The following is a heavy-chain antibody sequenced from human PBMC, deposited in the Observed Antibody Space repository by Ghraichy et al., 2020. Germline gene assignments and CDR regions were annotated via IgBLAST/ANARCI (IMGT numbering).Heavy chain of an antibody. CDR2: ISWNSGSI. J-gene: IGHJ4*02. V-gene: IGHV3-9*01. CDR3: AKGLHSSGWSDSDY. D-gene: IGHD6-19*01. Sequence: SLNISCAASGFTFDDYAMHCVRQAPGKGLEWVSGISWNSGSIGYADSVKGRFTISRDNAKNSLYLQMNSLRAEDTALYYCAKGLHSSGWSDSDYWGQGTLVTVSS. CDR1: GFTFDDYA.